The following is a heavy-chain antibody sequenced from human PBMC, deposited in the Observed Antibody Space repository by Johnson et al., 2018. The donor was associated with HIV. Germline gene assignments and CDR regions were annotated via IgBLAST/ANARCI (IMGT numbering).Heavy chain of an antibody. V-gene: IGHV3-66*01. CDR1: GFTVSSNY. CDR2: IYSDSDT. D-gene: IGHD6-13*01. J-gene: IGHJ3*02. Sequence: VQLVESGGGLVQPGGSLRLSCAASGFTVSSNYMSWVRQAPGKGLEWVSVIYSDSDTYYADSVKGRFTISRYNSKNTLYLQMNSLRAEDTAVYYCAREQLVLGSFRSDAFDIWGQGTMVTVSS. CDR3: AREQLVLGSFRSDAFDI.